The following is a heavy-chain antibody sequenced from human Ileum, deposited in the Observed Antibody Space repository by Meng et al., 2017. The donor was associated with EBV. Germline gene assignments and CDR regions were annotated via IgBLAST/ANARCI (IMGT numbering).Heavy chain of an antibody. CDR3: ARYGRCNGNSFYCFDP. CDR2: IDQSGYT. V-gene: IGHV4-34*01. CDR1: GGSFNDYY. J-gene: IGHJ5*02. Sequence: QGRLQQWGTGLLKPSETLSFTCAAHGGSFNDYYWTWLRQPPGKGLEWIGEIDQSGYTKFNPSLSSRATISRDTSNNQFSLRLNSVTAADTALYYCARYGRCNGNSFYCFDPWGQGTLVTVSS. D-gene: IGHD4-23*01.